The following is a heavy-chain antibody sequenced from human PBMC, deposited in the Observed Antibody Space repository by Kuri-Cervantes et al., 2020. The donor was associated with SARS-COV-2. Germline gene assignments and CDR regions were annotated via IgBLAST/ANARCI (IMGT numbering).Heavy chain of an antibody. V-gene: IGHV4-34*01. CDR3: ARGRGGYYMGGYYFYSMDV. CDR1: GGSSSGYY. Sequence: SETLSLTCAVFGGSSSGYYWGWIRQPPGKGLEWIGEINQSGSISYSPSLKSRLTISVDTSENQFSLKLSSVTAADTAVYYCARGRGGYYMGGYYFYSMDVWGKGTTVTVSS. J-gene: IGHJ6*03. D-gene: IGHD3-3*01. CDR2: INQSGSI.